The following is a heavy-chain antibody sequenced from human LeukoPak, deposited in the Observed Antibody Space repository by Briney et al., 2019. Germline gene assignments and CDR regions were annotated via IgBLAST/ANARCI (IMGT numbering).Heavy chain of an antibody. CDR2: IYTSGST. CDR1: GGSISSYY. Sequence: SETLSLTCTVSGGSISSYYWSWIRQPAGKGLEWIGRIYTSGSTNYNPSLKSRVTMSVDTSKNQFSLKLSSVTAADTAVYYCARDLYYYDSSGYPRPNWFDPWGQGTLVTVSS. CDR3: ARDLYYYDSSGYPRPNWFDP. J-gene: IGHJ5*02. D-gene: IGHD3-22*01. V-gene: IGHV4-4*07.